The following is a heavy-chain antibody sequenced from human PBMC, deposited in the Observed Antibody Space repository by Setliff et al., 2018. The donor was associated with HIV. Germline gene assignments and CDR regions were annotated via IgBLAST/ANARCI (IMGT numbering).Heavy chain of an antibody. CDR1: GNSISSSGPGYY. CDR3: ARRRFVVVPTAPEADY. Sequence: PSETLSLTCTVSGNSISSSGPGYYWGWVRQPPGGGLEWIGSVYYSGSTYYNPSLKSRVTISVDTSKNQFSLRLTSVTAADTAVYYCARRRFVVVPTAPEADYWGQGTQVTVS. D-gene: IGHD2-2*01. J-gene: IGHJ4*02. V-gene: IGHV4-39*01. CDR2: VYYSGST.